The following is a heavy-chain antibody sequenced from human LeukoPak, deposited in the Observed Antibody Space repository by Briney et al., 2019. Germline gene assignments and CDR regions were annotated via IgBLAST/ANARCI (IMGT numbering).Heavy chain of an antibody. Sequence: PGGSLRLSCAASGFTFDDYAVHWVRQAPGKGLEWVSLISGDGGSTYYADSVKGRFTISRDNSKNSLYLQMNSLRTEDTALYYCAKDIRSGYSYGYDYYYGMDVWGQGTTVTVSS. CDR2: ISGDGGST. V-gene: IGHV3-43*02. D-gene: IGHD5-18*01. J-gene: IGHJ6*02. CDR3: AKDIRSGYSYGYDYYYGMDV. CDR1: GFTFDDYA.